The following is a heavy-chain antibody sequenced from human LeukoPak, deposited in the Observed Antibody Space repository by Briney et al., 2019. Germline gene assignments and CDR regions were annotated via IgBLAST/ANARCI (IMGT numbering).Heavy chain of an antibody. V-gene: IGHV3-23*01. CDR2: ISGSGGST. J-gene: IGHJ6*03. Sequence: GGSLRLSCAASGFTFSSYAMSWVRQAPGKGLEWVSAISGSGGSTYYAASVKGRFTISRDNSKTTLYLQMNSLRAEDTAVYYCAKPLYRGYYYTDVWGKGTTVTVSS. CDR1: GFTFSSYA. CDR3: AKPLYRGYYYTDV. D-gene: IGHD3-16*02.